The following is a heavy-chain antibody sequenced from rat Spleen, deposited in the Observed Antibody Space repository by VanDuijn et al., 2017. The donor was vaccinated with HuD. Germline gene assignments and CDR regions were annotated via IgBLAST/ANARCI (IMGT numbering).Heavy chain of an antibody. CDR1: GFSLTAYH. Sequence: QVQLKESGPGLVQPSQTLSLTCTVSGFSLTAYHIHWLRQHPGKGLEWIGAIWSGGDTDYNSTLKSRLSISRDTSKSQVFLKMNSLQTEDTATYYCATGVYYGSQSSDWFAYWGQGTLVTVSS. CDR2: IWSGGDT. V-gene: IGHV2-32*01. J-gene: IGHJ3*01. D-gene: IGHD1-6*01. CDR3: ATGVYYGSQSSDWFAY.